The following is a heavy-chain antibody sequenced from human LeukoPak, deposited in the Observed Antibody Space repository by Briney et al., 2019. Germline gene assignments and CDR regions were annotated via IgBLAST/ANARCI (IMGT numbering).Heavy chain of an antibody. D-gene: IGHD4-17*01. CDR2: IDSGGST. J-gene: IGHJ6*02. CDR3: ASDHSPDTVTLYGMDV. CDR1: GFTVRRNY. V-gene: IGHV3-66*01. Sequence: PGWSLRLSCAASGFTVRRNYMRWVRQAPGDRLEWAAVIDSGGSTYYADSVKGRPIIYRDNSKIKLYLQMHSLRAEDTAVYYCASDHSPDTVTLYGMDVWGQATTVTDPS.